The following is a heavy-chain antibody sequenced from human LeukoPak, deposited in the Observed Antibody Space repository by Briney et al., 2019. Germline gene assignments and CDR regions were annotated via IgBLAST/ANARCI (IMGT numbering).Heavy chain of an antibody. CDR1: VDSISSYNYF. Sequence: SETLSPICTVSVDSISSYNYFWGWIRQPPGKGLEWVGSIYYRGNTYYNPSLKSRVTLSADTSKNQFSLKVTSVTAADTAVYYCARASSGYYWDFDYWGQGALVTVSS. CDR3: ARASSGYYWDFDY. CDR2: IYYRGNT. J-gene: IGHJ4*02. D-gene: IGHD3-22*01. V-gene: IGHV4-39*01.